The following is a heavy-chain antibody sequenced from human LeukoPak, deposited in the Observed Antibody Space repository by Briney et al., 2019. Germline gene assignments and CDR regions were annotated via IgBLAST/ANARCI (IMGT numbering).Heavy chain of an antibody. CDR3: ATLDGYNYPIDY. CDR2: ICPGNSDT. CDR1: GYSFTNYW. D-gene: IGHD5-24*01. V-gene: IGHV5-51*01. Sequence: GESLKISCKGSGYSFTNYWIGWVRQMPGKGLEWMGIICPGNSDTRYSPSFQGQVTISADKSISTAYLRWSSLKASDTAMYYCATLDGYNYPIDYWGQGTLVTVSS. J-gene: IGHJ4*02.